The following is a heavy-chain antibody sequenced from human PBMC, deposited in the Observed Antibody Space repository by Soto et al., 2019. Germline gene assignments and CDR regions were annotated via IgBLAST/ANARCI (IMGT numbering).Heavy chain of an antibody. J-gene: IGHJ4*02. Sequence: SETLSLTCTVSGGSISSGGYYWNWIRQHPGKGLEWIGYIYYSGSTYYNPSLKSRVTISVDTSKNQFSLKLSSVTAADTAVYYCALRSMAVVPEYWGQGTLVTVSS. CDR3: ALRSMAVVPEY. CDR2: IYYSGST. D-gene: IGHD3-22*01. V-gene: IGHV4-31*03. CDR1: GGSISSGGYY.